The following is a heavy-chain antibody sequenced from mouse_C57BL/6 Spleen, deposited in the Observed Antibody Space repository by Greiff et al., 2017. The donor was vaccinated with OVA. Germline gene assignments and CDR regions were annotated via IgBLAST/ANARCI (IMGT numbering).Heavy chain of an antibody. CDR1: GYAFSSSW. CDR2: IYPGDGDT. CDR3: ATDRGVAD. J-gene: IGHJ3*01. Sequence: VQLQQSGPELVKPGASVKISCKASGYAFSSSWMNWVKQRPGTGLEWIGRIYPGDGDTNYNGKFKGTATLPADKSSSTAYMQLSSLTSEDSSVNYCATDRGVADWGQGTLVTVAA. V-gene: IGHV1-82*01.